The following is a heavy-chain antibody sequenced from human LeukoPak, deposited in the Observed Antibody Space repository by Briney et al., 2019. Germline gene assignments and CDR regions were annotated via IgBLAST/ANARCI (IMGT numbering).Heavy chain of an antibody. V-gene: IGHV4-39*07. CDR1: GGFISSNSAY. D-gene: IGHD6-13*01. CDR3: ARGSADVAGADFDF. J-gene: IGHJ4*02. CDR2: IYYSGTT. Sequence: KPSETLSLTCTVSGGFISSNSAYWSWIRQPPGKALEWIGNIYYSGTTYYNPSLKSRVTISEDTSKNEFSLNVSSVTAADTAMYYCARGSADVAGADFDFWGQGTLVSVSS.